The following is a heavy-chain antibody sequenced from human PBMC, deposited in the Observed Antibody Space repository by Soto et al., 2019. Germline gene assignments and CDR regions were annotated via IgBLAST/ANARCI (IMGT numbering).Heavy chain of an antibody. V-gene: IGHV4-39*01. Sequence: QLQLQESGPGLVKPSETLSLTCTVSTDSSSFTNSYWGWIRQPPGKGLQLIGSSSYNGGTFYNPSLNGLVVISFDKAKKQSALQVTSVTAADTAVYFCARHRIEVVWRGFDFWGQGSPVTGSS. CDR2: SSYNGGT. CDR3: ARHRIEVVWRGFDF. D-gene: IGHD1-1*01. J-gene: IGHJ4*02. CDR1: TDSSSFTNSY.